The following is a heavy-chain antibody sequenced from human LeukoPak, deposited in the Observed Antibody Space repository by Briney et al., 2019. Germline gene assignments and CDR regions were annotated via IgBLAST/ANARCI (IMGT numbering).Heavy chain of an antibody. CDR1: GYTFTSYD. CDR3: ARQRGYYGSGRGYYYYYGMDV. J-gene: IGHJ6*02. V-gene: IGHV1-8*01. Sequence: GASVKVSCKASGYTFTSYDINWVRQATGQGLEWMGWMNPNSGNTGYAQKFQGRVTMTRNTSISTAYMELSSLRSEDTAVYYCARQRGYYGSGRGYYYYYGMDVWGQGTTVTVSS. D-gene: IGHD3-10*01. CDR2: MNPNSGNT.